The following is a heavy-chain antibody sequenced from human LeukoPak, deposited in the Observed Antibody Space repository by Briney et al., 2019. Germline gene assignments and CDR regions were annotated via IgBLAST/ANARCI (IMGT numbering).Heavy chain of an antibody. J-gene: IGHJ4*02. CDR2: FYNSGRS. CDR3: ARAQVVPAVIGAY. V-gene: IGHV4-59*08. CDR1: DDSISDYY. D-gene: IGHD2-2*01. Sequence: PSETLSLTCTVSDDSISDYYRGWIRQPPGKGLEWIGYFYNSGRSTYNPSLKSRVTISIDTSKNQFSLKVTSVTAADTAVYYCARAQVVPAVIGAYWGQGTLVTVSS.